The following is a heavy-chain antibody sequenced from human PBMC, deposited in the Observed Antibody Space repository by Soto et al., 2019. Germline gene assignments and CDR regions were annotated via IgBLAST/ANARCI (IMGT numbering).Heavy chain of an antibody. Sequence: PGGSLRLSCAASGFTFSSYGMHWVRQAPGKGLEWVAVISYDGSNKYYADSVKGRFTISRDNSKNTLYLQMNSLRAEDTAVYYCAKGNYDFWSGYYIPNNWFDPWGQGTLVTVSS. D-gene: IGHD3-3*01. CDR2: ISYDGSNK. J-gene: IGHJ5*02. CDR3: AKGNYDFWSGYYIPNNWFDP. V-gene: IGHV3-30*18. CDR1: GFTFSSYG.